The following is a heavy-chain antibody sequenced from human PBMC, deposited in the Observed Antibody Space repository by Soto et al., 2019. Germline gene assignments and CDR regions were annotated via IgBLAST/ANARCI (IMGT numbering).Heavy chain of an antibody. J-gene: IGHJ4*02. Sequence: PGGSLRLSCAASGFTFSSYGMHWVRQAPGKGLEWVAVISYDGSNKYYADSVKGRFTISRDNSKNTLYLQMNSLRAEDTAVYYCATGDIVVVPDAIFYWGQGTLVTVSS. D-gene: IGHD2-2*01. CDR1: GFTFSSYG. V-gene: IGHV3-30*03. CDR2: ISYDGSNK. CDR3: ATGDIVVVPDAIFY.